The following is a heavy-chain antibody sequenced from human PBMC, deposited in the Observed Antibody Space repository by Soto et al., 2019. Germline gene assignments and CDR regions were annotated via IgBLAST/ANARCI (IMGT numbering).Heavy chain of an antibody. Sequence: QVQLVQPGAEVRKPGASVKVSCKASGDTFTNFDFNWVRQPTGQGLEWIGWMRANSGDTGHAQKFQGRVSMTRDTYMSTAYMELSSLKAEHTAVYYCARYIYGQGFKAWGQGTLVFVSS. V-gene: IGHV1-8*01. CDR2: MRANSGDT. CDR3: ARYIYGQGFKA. CDR1: GDTFTNFD. J-gene: IGHJ5*02. D-gene: IGHD3-3*02.